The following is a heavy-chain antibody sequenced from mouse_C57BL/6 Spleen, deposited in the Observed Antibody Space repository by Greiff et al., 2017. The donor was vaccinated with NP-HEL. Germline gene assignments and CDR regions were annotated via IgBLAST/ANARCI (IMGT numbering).Heavy chain of an antibody. CDR3: ARGGGYDGFAY. CDR1: GYTFTSYW. Sequence: QVQLKQPGAELVRPGTSVKLSCKASGYTFTSYWMHWVKQRPGQGLEWIGVIDPSDSYTNYNQKFKGKATLTVDTSSSTAYMQLSSLTSEDSAVYYCARGGGYDGFAYWGQGTLVTVSA. CDR2: IDPSDSYT. J-gene: IGHJ3*01. V-gene: IGHV1-59*01. D-gene: IGHD2-2*01.